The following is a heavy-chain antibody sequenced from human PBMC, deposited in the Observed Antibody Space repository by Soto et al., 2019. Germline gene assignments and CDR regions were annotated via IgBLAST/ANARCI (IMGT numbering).Heavy chain of an antibody. D-gene: IGHD2-2*01. CDR2: ISAYNGNT. V-gene: IGHV1-18*01. J-gene: IGHJ4*02. CDR1: GYTFTSYG. Sequence: QVPLEQSGAEVKKPGASEKVSCKASGYTFTSYGISWVRQAPGQGLEWMGWISAYNGNTNYAQKLQGRVTMTTDTSTSTAYMELRSLRSDDTAVYYCARDTPLVYCRSTSCYGGTFDYCGQGTLVTVSS. CDR3: ARDTPLVYCRSTSCYGGTFDY.